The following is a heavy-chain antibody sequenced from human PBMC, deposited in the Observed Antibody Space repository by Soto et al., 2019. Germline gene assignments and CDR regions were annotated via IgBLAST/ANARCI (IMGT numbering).Heavy chain of an antibody. CDR1: GGSISSSNYY. CDR2: IYYSGST. V-gene: IGHV4-39*01. Sequence: PLETLSLTCTVSGGSISSSNYYWGWIRQPPGKGLEWIGSIYYSGSTAYNSSLKSRVTMSVDTSKNQLSLRLSSVTAADTAVYYCASPTLGAFDIWGQGTMVTVSS. D-gene: IGHD3-16*01. CDR3: ASPTLGAFDI. J-gene: IGHJ3*02.